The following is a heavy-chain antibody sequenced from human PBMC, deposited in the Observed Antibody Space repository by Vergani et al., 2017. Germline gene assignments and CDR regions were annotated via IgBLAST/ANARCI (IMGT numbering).Heavy chain of an antibody. CDR2: ISVYNGET. CDR1: GYTFRNYG. Sequence: QVQLVQSGAEVKQPGASVKVSCEGSGYTFRNYGISWVRQAPGEGLEWLGWISVYNGETKFAQKFQGRVTLTRDTSTDTAYMEMGSLRSDDTAVYYCARDRGNSGDYNFDYWGQGTLVTVSS. J-gene: IGHJ4*02. V-gene: IGHV1-18*04. CDR3: ARDRGNSGDYNFDY. D-gene: IGHD1-26*01.